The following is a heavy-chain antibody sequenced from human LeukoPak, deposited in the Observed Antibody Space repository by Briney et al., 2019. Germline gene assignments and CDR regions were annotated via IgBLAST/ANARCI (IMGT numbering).Heavy chain of an antibody. Sequence: GGTLSLTCAVSGFTFSNYAMHWVRQAPGQGLVWVAVTSHDGNKEYYADSVKGRITISRDNSKSTLYVQMDSLRTEDTAVYYCAKARGSGFQRGDAFDMWGQGTRVTVSS. D-gene: IGHD6-19*01. CDR3: AKARGSGFQRGDAFDM. V-gene: IGHV3-30*04. J-gene: IGHJ3*02. CDR1: GFTFSNYA. CDR2: TSHDGNKE.